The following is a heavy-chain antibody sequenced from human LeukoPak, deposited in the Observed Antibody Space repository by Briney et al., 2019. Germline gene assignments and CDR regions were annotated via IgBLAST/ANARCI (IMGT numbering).Heavy chain of an antibody. D-gene: IGHD3-9*01. CDR2: MNPSSGGT. V-gene: IGHV1-2*02. CDR1: GYTFTNFD. Sequence: ASVKVSCKASGYTFTNFDINWVRQATGQGPEWMGWMNPSSGGTNYAGKFQGRVTMTRDTTTSTAYMDLSRLRSVDTAVYYCARSPHILTGENFDYWGQGTLVTVSS. CDR3: ARSPHILTGENFDY. J-gene: IGHJ4*02.